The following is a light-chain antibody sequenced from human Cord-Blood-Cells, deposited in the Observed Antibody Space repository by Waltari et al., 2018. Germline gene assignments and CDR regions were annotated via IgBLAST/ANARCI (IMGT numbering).Light chain of an antibody. V-gene: IGKV1-5*03. Sequence: DIQMTQSPSTLSASVVDSVTITCRASQSISSWLAWYQPKPGKAPKLLIYKAASLESGVPSRFSGSGSGTEFTLTISSLQPDDFATYYCQQYNSYSRTFGQGTKVEIK. CDR3: QQYNSYSRT. CDR2: KAA. CDR1: QSISSW. J-gene: IGKJ1*01.